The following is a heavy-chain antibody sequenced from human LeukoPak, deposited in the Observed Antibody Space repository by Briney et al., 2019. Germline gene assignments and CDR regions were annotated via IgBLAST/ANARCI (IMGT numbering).Heavy chain of an antibody. CDR2: IYYSGST. CDR1: GRSISSYC. Sequence: PSESLSLAWTVSGRSISSYCCSWIRQPPGKGLEWVGYIYYSGSTNYNPSLKGRVTISVDTSKNQCSLKLSSVSAADTAVYYCARARAAKGAFDIWGQGTMVTVSS. J-gene: IGHJ3*02. V-gene: IGHV4-59*01. D-gene: IGHD2-15*01. CDR3: ARARAAKGAFDI.